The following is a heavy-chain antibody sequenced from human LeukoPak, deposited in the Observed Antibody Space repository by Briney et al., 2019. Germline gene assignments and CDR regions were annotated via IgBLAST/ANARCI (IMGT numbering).Heavy chain of an antibody. J-gene: IGHJ5*02. CDR1: GYTFTSYA. D-gene: IGHD3-3*01. Sequence: ASVKVSCKASGYTFTSYAMNWVRQAPGQWLEWMGGINTNTGNPTYAQGFSGRFVFSLDTSVSTAYLQISSLKAEDTAVYYCARAGVRFLEWLYGYGNWFDPWGQGTLVTVSS. CDR3: ARAGVRFLEWLYGYGNWFDP. CDR2: INTNTGNP. V-gene: IGHV7-4-1*02.